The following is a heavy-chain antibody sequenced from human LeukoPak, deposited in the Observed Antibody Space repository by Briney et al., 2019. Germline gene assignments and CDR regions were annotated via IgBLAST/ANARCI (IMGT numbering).Heavy chain of an antibody. Sequence: SETLSLTCTVSGGSISSYYWSWIRQPPGKGLEWIGYIYYSGSTNYNPSLKSRVTISVDTSKNQFSLKLSSVTAADTAVYYCARWGEDYYDSSGYHTSHAFDIWGQGTMVTVSS. J-gene: IGHJ3*02. D-gene: IGHD3-22*01. CDR3: ARWGEDYYDSSGYHTSHAFDI. CDR1: GGSISSYY. CDR2: IYYSGST. V-gene: IGHV4-59*01.